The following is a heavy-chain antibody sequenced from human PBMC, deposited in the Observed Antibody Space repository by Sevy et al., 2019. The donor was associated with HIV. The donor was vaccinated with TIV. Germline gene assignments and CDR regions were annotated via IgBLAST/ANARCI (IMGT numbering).Heavy chain of an antibody. J-gene: IGHJ6*02. V-gene: IGHV3-7*01. D-gene: IGHD3-3*01. CDR3: ARHVGRGYDFWSGYPYYYYYGMDV. Sequence: GGSLRLSCAASGFTFSSYWMSWVRQAPGKGLEWVANIKQDGSEKYYVDSVKGRFTISRENAKNSLYMQMNSLRAEDTAVYYCARHVGRGYDFWSGYPYYYYYGMDVWGQGTTVTVSS. CDR2: IKQDGSEK. CDR1: GFTFSSYW.